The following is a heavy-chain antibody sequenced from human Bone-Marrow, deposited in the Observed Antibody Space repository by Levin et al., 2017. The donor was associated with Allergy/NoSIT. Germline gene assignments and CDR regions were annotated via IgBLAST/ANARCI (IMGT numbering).Heavy chain of an antibody. Sequence: SETLSLTCAVSGYSINADSYWGWIRQPPGKGLEWIGSIFHSGSTYYNPSLQSRVTLSLDTSNNQFSLKLNSVTAADMAVYYCARGDNMIRGSLDYWGQGTLVTVSS. D-gene: IGHD3-10*01. CDR1: GYSINADSY. J-gene: IGHJ4*02. CDR2: IFHSGST. V-gene: IGHV4-38-2*01. CDR3: ARGDNMIRGSLDY.